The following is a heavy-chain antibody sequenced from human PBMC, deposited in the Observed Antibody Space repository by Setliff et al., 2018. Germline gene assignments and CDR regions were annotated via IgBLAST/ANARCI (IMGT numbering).Heavy chain of an antibody. CDR1: GYTFTSYW. CDR3: AREHVSGHSEY. J-gene: IGHJ4*02. D-gene: IGHD1-26*01. CDR2: IYPGDSDT. V-gene: IGHV5-51*01. Sequence: GESLKISCKGSGYTFTSYWIGWVRQMPGKGLEWMGIIYPGDSDTQYSPSFQGQVTFSSDKSINTAYPHLSSLKASDTAMYYCAREHVSGHSEYWGQGTLVTVSS.